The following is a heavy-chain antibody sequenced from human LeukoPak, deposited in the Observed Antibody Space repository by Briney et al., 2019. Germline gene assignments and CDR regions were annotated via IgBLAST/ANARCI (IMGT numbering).Heavy chain of an antibody. J-gene: IGHJ4*02. V-gene: IGHV4-4*02. Sequence: SGTLSLTCAVSGGSISSSNWWSWVRQPPGKGLEWIGEIYHSGSTTYNPSLKSRVTISVDKSKNQFSLKLSSVTAADTAVYYCARQWDYSDSSGRALNYFDYWGQGTLVTVSS. CDR2: IYHSGST. CDR1: GGSISSSNW. D-gene: IGHD3-22*01. CDR3: ARQWDYSDSSGRALNYFDY.